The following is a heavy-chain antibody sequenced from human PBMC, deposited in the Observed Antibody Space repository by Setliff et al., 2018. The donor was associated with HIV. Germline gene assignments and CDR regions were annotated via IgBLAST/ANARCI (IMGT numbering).Heavy chain of an antibody. CDR1: GFTFYSSA. J-gene: IGHJ4*02. Sequence: GGSLRLSCAASGFTFYSSAMSWVRQSPGQGLGWISSIPASGESTYYSDSVKGRFTISRDNSKNTLYLQMNSLRDEDTAIYYCASRYNSPSRPFDFWGQGTLVTVSS. D-gene: IGHD3-9*01. CDR2: IPASGEST. V-gene: IGHV3-23*01. CDR3: ASRYNSPSRPFDF.